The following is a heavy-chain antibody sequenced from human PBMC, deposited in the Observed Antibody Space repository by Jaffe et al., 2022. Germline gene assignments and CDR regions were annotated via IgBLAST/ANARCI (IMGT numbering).Heavy chain of an antibody. J-gene: IGHJ2*01. CDR2: ISGSGGST. Sequence: EVQLLESGGGLVQPGGSLRLSCAASGFTFSSYAMSWVRQAPGKGLEWVSAISGSGGSTYYADSVKGRFTISRDNSKNTLYLQMNSLRAEDTAVYYCAKAGLGYSSGWGVVDGYFDLWGRGTLVTVSS. V-gene: IGHV3-23*01. D-gene: IGHD6-19*01. CDR1: GFTFSSYA. CDR3: AKAGLGYSSGWGVVDGYFDL.